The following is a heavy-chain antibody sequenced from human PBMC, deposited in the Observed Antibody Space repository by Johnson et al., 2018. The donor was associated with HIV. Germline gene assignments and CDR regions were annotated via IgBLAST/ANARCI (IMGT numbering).Heavy chain of an antibody. CDR2: IWYDVSNK. J-gene: IGHJ3*02. CDR3: SKDWSVLEWLSLHAFDI. D-gene: IGHD3-3*01. V-gene: IGHV3-33*06. CDR1: GFTFNSYG. Sequence: QEQLVESGGGVVQPGRSLRLSCAASGFTFNSYGMHWVRQAPGKGLEWVAVIWYDVSNKYYADSVEGRFPISRDNSKNTLYLQMNSLRAEDTAVYYCSKDWSVLEWLSLHAFDIWGQGTMVTVSS.